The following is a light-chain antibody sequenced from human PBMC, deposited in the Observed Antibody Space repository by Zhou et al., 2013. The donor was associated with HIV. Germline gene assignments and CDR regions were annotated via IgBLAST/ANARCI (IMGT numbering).Light chain of an antibody. Sequence: QSALTQPASVSGSPGQSITTSCTGTSSDVGSYNYVSWYQQHPGKAPKLMIFDVNKRPSGVSNRFSGSKSGNTASLTISGLQAEDEADYYCSSYTTSSTVVFGGGTKLTV. V-gene: IGLV2-14*01. J-gene: IGLJ3*02. CDR3: SSYTTSSTVV. CDR2: DVN. CDR1: SSDVGSYNY.